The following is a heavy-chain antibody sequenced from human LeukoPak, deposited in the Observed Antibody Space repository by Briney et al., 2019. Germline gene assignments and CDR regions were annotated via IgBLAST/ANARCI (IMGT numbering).Heavy chain of an antibody. D-gene: IGHD3-9*01. CDR2: ISSSSSYI. Sequence: GGSLRLSCAASGLTFSSYSMNWVRQAPGKGLEWVSSISSSSSYIYYADSVKGRFTISRDDAKNSLYLQMNSLRAEDTAVYYCARDRDSGLRYFGGPGYWGQGTLVTVSS. CDR3: ARDRDSGLRYFGGPGY. CDR1: GLTFSSYS. V-gene: IGHV3-21*01. J-gene: IGHJ4*02.